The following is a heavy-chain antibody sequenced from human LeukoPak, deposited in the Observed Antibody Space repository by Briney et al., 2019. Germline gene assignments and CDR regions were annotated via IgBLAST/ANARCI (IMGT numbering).Heavy chain of an antibody. Sequence: ASVKVSCKASGYTFTSYDINWVRQATGQGLEWMGWMNPNSGNTGYAQKFQGRVTITRNTSISTAYMELSSLRSEDTAVYYCARGVKVRFIKYYDFWSGSNFEWFDPWGQGTLVTVSS. CDR3: ARGVKVRFIKYYDFWSGSNFEWFDP. D-gene: IGHD3-3*01. CDR1: GYTFTSYD. CDR2: MNPNSGNT. J-gene: IGHJ5*02. V-gene: IGHV1-8*03.